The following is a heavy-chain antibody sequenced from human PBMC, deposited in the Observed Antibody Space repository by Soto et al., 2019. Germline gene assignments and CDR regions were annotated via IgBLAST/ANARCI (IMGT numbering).Heavy chain of an antibody. Sequence: ASVKVSCKASGITFSSYAMHWVRQAPGQRLEWMGWINAGNGDTRYSQIFQGRVTLTRDTSASTVYLDLSSLKASDTAMYYCARLRRAYCGGDCYGDFDYWGQGTLVTVSS. CDR1: GITFSSYA. J-gene: IGHJ4*02. CDR2: INAGNGDT. D-gene: IGHD2-21*02. CDR3: ARLRRAYCGGDCYGDFDY. V-gene: IGHV1-3*01.